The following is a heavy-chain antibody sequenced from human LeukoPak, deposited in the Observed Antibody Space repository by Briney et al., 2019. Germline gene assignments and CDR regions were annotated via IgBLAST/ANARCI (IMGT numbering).Heavy chain of an antibody. CDR2: INPNSGGT. Sequence: ASVEVSCKASGYTFTDYYIHWVRQAPGQGLEWMGWINPNSGGTNYAHKFLGRVTMTRDTSISTAYMDLSGLRSDDTAVYFCARGTGAGGRGRLDSWGQGTLVTVSS. J-gene: IGHJ4*02. CDR3: ARGTGAGGRGRLDS. CDR1: GYTFTDYY. D-gene: IGHD6-13*01. V-gene: IGHV1-2*07.